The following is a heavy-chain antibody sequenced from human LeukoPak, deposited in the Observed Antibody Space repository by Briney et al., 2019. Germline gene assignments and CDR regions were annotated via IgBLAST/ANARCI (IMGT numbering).Heavy chain of an antibody. CDR1: GGSISSYY. V-gene: IGHV4-59*01. D-gene: IGHD4-23*01. CDR2: IYYSGST. Sequence: SETLSLTCTVSGGSISSYYWSWIRQPPGKGLEWIGYIYYSGSTNYNPSLKSRVTISVDTSKNQFSLKLSSVTAADTAVYYCARGPESDYGGNGDAFDIWGQGTMVTVSS. CDR3: ARGPESDYGGNGDAFDI. J-gene: IGHJ3*02.